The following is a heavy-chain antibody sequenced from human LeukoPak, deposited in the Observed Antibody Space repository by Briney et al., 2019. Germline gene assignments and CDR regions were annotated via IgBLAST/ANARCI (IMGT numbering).Heavy chain of an antibody. CDR2: IYSDNT. J-gene: IGHJ4*02. Sequence: GGSLRLSCTVSGFSVSTNSMSWVRQAPGKGLEWVSFIYSDNTHYSDSVKGRFTISRDNSKNTLYLQMNSLRAEDTAVYYCARRAGAYSHPYDYWGQGTLVTVSS. V-gene: IGHV3-53*01. D-gene: IGHD4/OR15-4a*01. CDR3: ARRAGAYSHPYDY. CDR1: GFSVSTNS.